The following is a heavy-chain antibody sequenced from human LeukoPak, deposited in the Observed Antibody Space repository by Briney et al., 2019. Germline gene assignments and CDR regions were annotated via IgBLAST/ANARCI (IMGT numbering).Heavy chain of an antibody. CDR3: AREGRGWAFDI. J-gene: IGHJ3*02. D-gene: IGHD2-15*01. CDR2: INPNSGGT. Sequence: VASVKVSCTASGYTFTSYYMHCVRPAPGQGLEWMGWINPNSGGTNYAQKFQGRVTMTRDTSISTAYMELSRLRSDDTAVYYCAREGRGWAFDIWGQGTMVTVSS. V-gene: IGHV1-2*02. CDR1: GYTFTSYY.